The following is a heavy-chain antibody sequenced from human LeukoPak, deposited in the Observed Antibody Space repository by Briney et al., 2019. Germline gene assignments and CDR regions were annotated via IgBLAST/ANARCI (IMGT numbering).Heavy chain of an antibody. CDR3: AKDLPTDAIFGVPGQTYYFDY. D-gene: IGHD3-3*01. V-gene: IGHV3-23*01. CDR1: GFTFSTYV. J-gene: IGHJ4*02. CDR2: ISGSGDTT. Sequence: PGGSLRLSCAASGFTFSTYVMNWVRQAPGKGLEWVSAISGSGDTTYYADSVKGRFTISRDDSKNTMYLQMNGLRAEDAALYYCAKDLPTDAIFGVPGQTYYFDYWGQGTLVTVSS.